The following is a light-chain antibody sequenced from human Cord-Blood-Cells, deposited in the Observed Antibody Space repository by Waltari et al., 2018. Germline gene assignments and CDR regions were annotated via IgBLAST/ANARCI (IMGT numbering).Light chain of an antibody. V-gene: IGLV2-18*02. CDR1: SSDVGSYNR. J-gene: IGLJ3*02. CDR2: EVS. Sequence: QSALTQPPSVSGSPGQSVTISCPGTSSDVGSYNRVSWYQQPPGTAPKLIIYEVSNRPSGVPDRFSGSKSGNTASLTISGLQAEDEADYYCSSYTSSSTWVFGGGTKLTVL. CDR3: SSYTSSSTWV.